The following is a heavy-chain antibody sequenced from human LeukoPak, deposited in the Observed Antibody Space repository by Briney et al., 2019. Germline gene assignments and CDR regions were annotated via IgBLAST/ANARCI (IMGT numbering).Heavy chain of an antibody. Sequence: SETLSLTCAVYGGSFSGYYWSWIRQPPGKGLEWIGEINHSGSTNSNPSLKTRLTISVDTSKNQFSLNLHSVTAADTAVYFCARSSYYDSSESYFLPYWGQGNLVTVSS. CDR2: INHSGST. V-gene: IGHV4-34*01. D-gene: IGHD3-22*01. CDR1: GGSFSGYY. J-gene: IGHJ4*02. CDR3: ARSSYYDSSESYFLPY.